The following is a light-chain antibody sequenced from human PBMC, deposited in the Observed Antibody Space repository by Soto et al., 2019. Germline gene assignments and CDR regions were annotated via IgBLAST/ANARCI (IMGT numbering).Light chain of an antibody. CDR2: GVS. CDR3: QQYIASPRT. V-gene: IGKV3-20*01. Sequence: EIVLTQSPGTLALSLGDEATLSCTASQTVNRNYLAWYLQKPAQPPRLLIYGVSNRAPGVPDRFSGGGSGTEFTLTIARLVPDDFGTYYCQQYIASPRTFGQGTRLEVK. J-gene: IGKJ1*01. CDR1: QTVNRNY.